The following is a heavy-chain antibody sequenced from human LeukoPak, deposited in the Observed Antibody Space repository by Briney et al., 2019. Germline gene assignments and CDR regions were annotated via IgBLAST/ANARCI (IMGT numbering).Heavy chain of an antibody. D-gene: IGHD3-22*01. CDR3: ATIINITMIDNYYMDV. J-gene: IGHJ6*03. V-gene: IGHV4-59*07. Sequence: SDTLSLTCTVSGGSMSPYYWSWIRQPPGKGLEWIGYIYYCGSTTYNPSLKTRVTMSVDTSNNQFSLILSSVTAADTAVYYCATIINITMIDNYYMDVWGKGTTVTVSS. CDR2: IYYCGST. CDR1: GGSMSPYY.